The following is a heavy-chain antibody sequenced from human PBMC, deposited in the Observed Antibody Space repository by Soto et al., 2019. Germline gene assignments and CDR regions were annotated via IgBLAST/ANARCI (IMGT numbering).Heavy chain of an antibody. CDR3: ARVPIRDSSGWYEVLGFYCGLDV. D-gene: IGHD6-19*01. CDR1: GYIFSSYG. Sequence: QVQLVQSGAEVKKPGASVKVSCKASGYIFSSYGISWVRQAPGQGLEWMGWISVYNGNTNYAQKLQGRVTMTTDTARSTXXMXLXXLRSDDTAVDCCARVPIRDSSGWYEVLGFYCGLDVWGQGTTVTVSS. J-gene: IGHJ6*02. CDR2: ISVYNGNT. V-gene: IGHV1-18*01.